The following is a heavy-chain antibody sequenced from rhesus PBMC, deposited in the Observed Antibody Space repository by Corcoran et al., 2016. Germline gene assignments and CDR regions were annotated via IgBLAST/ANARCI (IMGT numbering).Heavy chain of an antibody. V-gene: IGHV4-169*01. CDR2: IYGSGSST. J-gene: IGHJ4*01. CDR1: GGSISSSY. Sequence: QLQLQESGPGLVKPSETLSVTCAVSGGSISSSYWGWIRQAPGKGLEWLGYIYGSGSSTTPNPSLMTRLTLSVATSKIQLSLKLDSVTAADTAVYYCARLRSYSFDYWGQGVLVTVSS. D-gene: IGHD3-16*01. CDR3: ARLRSYSFDY.